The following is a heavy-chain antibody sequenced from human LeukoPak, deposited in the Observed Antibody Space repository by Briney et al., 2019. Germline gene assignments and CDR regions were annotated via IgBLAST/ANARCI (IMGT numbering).Heavy chain of an antibody. CDR3: ARELAAAGFDY. V-gene: IGHV3-74*01. D-gene: IGHD6-13*01. CDR1: GFTFSSYW. Sequence: GGSLRLSCAASGFTFSSYWMHWVRQAPGKGLVWVSRINSDGSSTSYADSVKGRFTISRDNAKNTLYLQMNSLRPEDTAVYYCARELAAAGFDYWGQGTLVTVSS. J-gene: IGHJ4*02. CDR2: INSDGSST.